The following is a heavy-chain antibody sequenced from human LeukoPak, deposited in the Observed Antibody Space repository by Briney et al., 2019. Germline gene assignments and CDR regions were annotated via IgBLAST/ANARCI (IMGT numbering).Heavy chain of an antibody. D-gene: IGHD5-24*01. Sequence: KPSETLSLTCTVSGGSISSSSYYWGWIRQPPGKGLEWIGSIYYSGSTYYNPSLKSRVTISVDTSKNQFSLKLSSVTAADTAVYYCARHRDGYTSDYWGQGTLVTVSS. J-gene: IGHJ4*02. V-gene: IGHV4-39*01. CDR2: IYYSGST. CDR1: GGSISSSSYY. CDR3: ARHRDGYTSDY.